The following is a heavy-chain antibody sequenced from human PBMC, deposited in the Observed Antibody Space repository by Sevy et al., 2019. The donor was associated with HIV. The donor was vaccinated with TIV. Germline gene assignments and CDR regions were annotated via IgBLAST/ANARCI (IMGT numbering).Heavy chain of an antibody. CDR1: GYTFTNYY. J-gene: IGHJ3*02. V-gene: IGHV1-46*01. CDR2: INPSGGST. D-gene: IGHD6-13*01. CDR3: ARDHTVIGSNWYGAFDI. Sequence: ASVKVSCKASGYTFTNYYMHWVRQAPGQGLEWMGIINPSGGSTSYAQKFQGRLTMTRDTSTSTVYMELSSLRSDDTAVYYCARDHTVIGSNWYGAFDIWGQGTMVTVSS.